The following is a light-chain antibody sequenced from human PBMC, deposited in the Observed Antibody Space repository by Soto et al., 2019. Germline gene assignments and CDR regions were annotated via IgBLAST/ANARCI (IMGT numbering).Light chain of an antibody. Sequence: QSVLTQPASVSGSPGQSITISCTGTSNDVGGYNFVSWYQQHAGKAPKLMIYDVDYRPSGVSNRFSGSKSGNTASLTISGLQAEDEADYHCSSYTTSNTVVFGGGTKVTVL. CDR3: SSYTTSNTVV. J-gene: IGLJ2*01. V-gene: IGLV2-14*01. CDR2: DVD. CDR1: SNDVGGYNF.